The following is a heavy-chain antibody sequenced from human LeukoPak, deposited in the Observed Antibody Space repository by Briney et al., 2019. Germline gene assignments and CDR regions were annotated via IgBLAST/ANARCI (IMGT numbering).Heavy chain of an antibody. J-gene: IGHJ5*02. V-gene: IGHV3-66*01. Sequence: GGSLRLSCAASGFTFSSYRMNWVRQAPGKGLEWVSVIYSGGSTYYADSVKGRFTISRDNSKNTVYLQMNSLRAEDTAVYYCTRGADGVSSNSRGWFDPWGQGTLVTVSS. CDR2: IYSGGST. CDR3: TRGADGVSSNSRGWFDP. CDR1: GFTFSSYR. D-gene: IGHD2-15*01.